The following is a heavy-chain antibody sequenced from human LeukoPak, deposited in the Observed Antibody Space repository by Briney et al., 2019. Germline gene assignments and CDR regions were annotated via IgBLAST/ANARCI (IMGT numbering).Heavy chain of an antibody. CDR2: VDPEDGET. CDR1: GYTFTDYY. Sequence: ASVKVSCKVSGYTFTDYYMHWVQQAPGKGLEWMGLVDPEDGETIYAEKFQGRVTITADTSTDTAYMELSSLRSEDTAVYYCATPLWVAAAGTVHWGQGTLVTVSS. D-gene: IGHD6-13*01. V-gene: IGHV1-69-2*01. CDR3: ATPLWVAAAGTVH. J-gene: IGHJ4*02.